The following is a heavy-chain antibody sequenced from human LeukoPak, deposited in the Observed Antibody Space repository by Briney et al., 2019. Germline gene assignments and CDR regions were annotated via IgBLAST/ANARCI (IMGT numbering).Heavy chain of an antibody. CDR1: GGTFSSYA. CDR3: ARDPETYSSSWKYTLGY. V-gene: IGHV1-69*05. D-gene: IGHD6-13*01. J-gene: IGHJ4*02. Sequence: GASVKFSCKASGGTFSSYAISWVRQAPGQGLEWMGGIIPIFGTANYAQKFQGRVTITTDESTSTAYMELSSLRSEDTAVYYCARDPETYSSSWKYTLGYWGQGTLVTVSS. CDR2: IIPIFGTA.